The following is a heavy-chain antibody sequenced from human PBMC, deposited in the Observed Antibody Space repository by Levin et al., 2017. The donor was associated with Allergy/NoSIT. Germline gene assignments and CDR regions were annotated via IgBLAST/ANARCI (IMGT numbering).Heavy chain of an antibody. Sequence: SETLSLTCTVSGGSISSFYWSWLRQPPGKGLEWIGYIYYSGSTNYNPSLKSRVSISVDTSRNQFSLKLSSVTAADTAVYYCARHFHDSSGYYADYWGQGTLVTVSS. CDR1: GGSISSFY. D-gene: IGHD3-22*01. CDR2: IYYSGST. V-gene: IGHV4-59*08. J-gene: IGHJ4*02. CDR3: ARHFHDSSGYYADY.